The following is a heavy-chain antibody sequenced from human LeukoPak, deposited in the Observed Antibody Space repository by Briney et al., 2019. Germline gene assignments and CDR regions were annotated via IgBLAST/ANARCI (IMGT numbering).Heavy chain of an antibody. Sequence: SETLSLTCTVSGGSISSYYWSWIRQHPGKGLEWIGEINHSGSTNYNPSLKSRVSISVDTSKNQFSLKLISVTAADTAVYYCARVQKRLSRTYYYDSSGLDYWGQGTLVTVSS. J-gene: IGHJ4*02. V-gene: IGHV4-34*01. D-gene: IGHD3-22*01. CDR1: GGSISSYY. CDR3: ARVQKRLSRTYYYDSSGLDY. CDR2: INHSGST.